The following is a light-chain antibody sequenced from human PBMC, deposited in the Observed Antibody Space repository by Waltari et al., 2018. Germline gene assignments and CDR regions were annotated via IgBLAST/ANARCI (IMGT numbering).Light chain of an antibody. CDR2: GAS. V-gene: IGKV3-20*01. J-gene: IGKJ1*01. CDR3: QHHVRLPAT. CDR1: QNIGNY. Sequence: IVLTQSPGTLSLSPGGRATLPCRASQNIGNYLAWYQQKPGQAPRRLIYGASSRAAGIPDRFSGSGSGADFSLTISRLEPEDFAVYYCQHHVRLPATFGQGTKV.